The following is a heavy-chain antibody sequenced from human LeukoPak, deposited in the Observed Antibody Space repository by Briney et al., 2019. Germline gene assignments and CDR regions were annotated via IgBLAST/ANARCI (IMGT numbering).Heavy chain of an antibody. Sequence: SETLSLTCAVNGGPLSGYYWSWIRQPPGKGLEWIGEINLSGSTNYNPSLKSRLTISVDTSKNQFSLKLSSVTAADTAVYYCAREVLDYSGSGTYYRHFDFWGQGTLVTVSS. D-gene: IGHD3-10*01. CDR3: AREVLDYSGSGTYYRHFDF. CDR1: GGPLSGYY. CDR2: INLSGST. J-gene: IGHJ4*02. V-gene: IGHV4-34*01.